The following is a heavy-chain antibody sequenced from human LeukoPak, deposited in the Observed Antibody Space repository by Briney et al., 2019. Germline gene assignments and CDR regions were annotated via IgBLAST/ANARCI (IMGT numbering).Heavy chain of an antibody. CDR1: GGSISSSSYY. D-gene: IGHD3-22*01. CDR3: ARTSSGYYNFNS. Sequence: ETLFLTCTVSGGSISSSSYYWGWIRQPPGKGLEWIGSIYYSGNTYYNPSLKSRVTISVDTSKNQFSLKLSSVTAADTAVYYCARTSSGYYNFNSWGQGTVDPVSS. V-gene: IGHV4-39*01. J-gene: IGHJ4*02. CDR2: IYYSGNT.